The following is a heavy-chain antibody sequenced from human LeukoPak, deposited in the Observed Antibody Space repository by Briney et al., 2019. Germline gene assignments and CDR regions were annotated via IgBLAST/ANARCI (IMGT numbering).Heavy chain of an antibody. J-gene: IGHJ4*02. Sequence: ASVKVSRKASGYTFTTYDINWVRQATGQGLEWMGWMNPNSGYTGYAQKFQGRVTITRDTSISTAYMELSSLRSEDTAVYYCARVAGSIGYWGQGTLVTVSS. CDR3: ARVAGSIGY. V-gene: IGHV1-8*03. CDR2: MNPNSGYT. CDR1: GYTFTTYD. D-gene: IGHD6-19*01.